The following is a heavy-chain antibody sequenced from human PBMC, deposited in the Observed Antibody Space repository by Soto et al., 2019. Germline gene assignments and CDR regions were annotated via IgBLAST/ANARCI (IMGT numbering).Heavy chain of an antibody. CDR2: IIPILGIA. Sequence: GASVKVSCKASGGTFSSYTISWVRQAPGQGLEWMGSIIPILGIANYAQKFQGRVTITADKFTSTAYMELSSLRSEDTAVYYCAYCSSTSCYGWFDPWGQGTLVTVSS. CDR1: GGTFSSYT. D-gene: IGHD2-2*01. V-gene: IGHV1-69*02. CDR3: AYCSSTSCYGWFDP. J-gene: IGHJ5*02.